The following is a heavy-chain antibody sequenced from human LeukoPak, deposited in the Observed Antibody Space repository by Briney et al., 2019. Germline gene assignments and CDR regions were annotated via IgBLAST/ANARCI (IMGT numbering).Heavy chain of an antibody. Sequence: GGSLRLSCAASGFTFSSYSMNWVRQAPGKGLEWVSSISSSSSYIYYADSVKGRFTISRDNAKNSLYLQMNSLRAEDTAVYYCASFYDFWSGYAYGGYYMDVWGKGTTVTVSS. CDR2: ISSSSSYI. CDR1: GFTFSSYS. V-gene: IGHV3-21*01. J-gene: IGHJ6*03. D-gene: IGHD3-3*01. CDR3: ASFYDFWSGYAYGGYYMDV.